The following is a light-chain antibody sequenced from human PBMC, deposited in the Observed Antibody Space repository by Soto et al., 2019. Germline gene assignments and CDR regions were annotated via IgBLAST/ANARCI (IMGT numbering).Light chain of an antibody. CDR3: MQNIDLPPT. CDR1: QTARHSDGRTY. J-gene: IGKJ2*01. CDR2: EVS. V-gene: IGKV2D-29*01. Sequence: DIVMTQIPLSLSVTPGRAASISCKSSQTARHSDGRTYLYWYRQKPGQPPHLLIYEVSIRFSGVPERFSGSGSGTDFTLNISRVEADDVGVYYCMQNIDLPPTFGQGTKLEIK.